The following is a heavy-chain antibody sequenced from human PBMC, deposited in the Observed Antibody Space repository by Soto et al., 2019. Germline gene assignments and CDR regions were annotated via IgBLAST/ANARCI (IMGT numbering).Heavy chain of an antibody. J-gene: IGHJ6*02. D-gene: IGHD3-10*01. CDR3: ARLGRVSFTMVREFMDV. CDR1: GGSISGYY. Sequence: PSETLSLTCTVSGGSISGYYWAWIRQPPGEGLEWIGYILNSGISSYNPSLKSRVTISLDTSKRQFSLKLSSVTAADTAVYYWARLGRVSFTMVREFMDVWGQGTTVTVSS. V-gene: IGHV4-59*12. CDR2: ILNSGIS.